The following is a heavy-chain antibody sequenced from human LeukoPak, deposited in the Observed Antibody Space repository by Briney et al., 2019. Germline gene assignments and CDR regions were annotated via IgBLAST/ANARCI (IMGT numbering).Heavy chain of an antibody. J-gene: IGHJ5*02. CDR1: GYTFTSYG. D-gene: IGHD3-10*01. V-gene: IGHV1-18*01. Sequence: ASVKVSCKASGYTFTSYGISWVRQAPGQGLEWMGWISVYNGNTNYAQKLQGRVTMTTDTSTSTAYMELRSLRSDDTAVYYCARKTRMVRGVIGFDPWGQGTLVTVSS. CDR3: ARKTRMVRGVIGFDP. CDR2: ISVYNGNT.